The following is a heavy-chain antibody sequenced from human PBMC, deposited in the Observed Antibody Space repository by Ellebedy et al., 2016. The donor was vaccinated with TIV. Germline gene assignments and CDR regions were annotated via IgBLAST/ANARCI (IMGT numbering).Heavy chain of an antibody. V-gene: IGHV1-46*01. CDR3: AREDTSGWGDY. CDR2: INPSGGST. CDR1: GYTFTSYY. J-gene: IGHJ4*02. D-gene: IGHD6-19*01. Sequence: ASVKVSXXASGYTFTSYYMHWVRQAPGQGLEWMGIINPSGGSTSYAQKFQGRVTMTRDTSTSTAYMELSSLRSEDTALYYCAREDTSGWGDYWGQGTPVTVSS.